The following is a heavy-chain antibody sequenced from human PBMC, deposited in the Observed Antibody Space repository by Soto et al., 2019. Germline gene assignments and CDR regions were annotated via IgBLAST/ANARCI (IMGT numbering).Heavy chain of an antibody. CDR2: ISSAGDSS. V-gene: IGHV3-48*03. CDR3: ARVYCSTTTCHVQAFDS. D-gene: IGHD2-2*01. J-gene: IGHJ4*02. CDR1: GFTLSSYE. Sequence: EVQLVESGGGLAQPVGSVRLSCAASGFTLSSYEMNWVRQAPGKTLEWVSYISSAGDSSYYADSVKSRFTISRDNAKNSLYLQMNSRRVEDAAVYYCARVYCSTTTCHVQAFDSWGQGTLVTVSS.